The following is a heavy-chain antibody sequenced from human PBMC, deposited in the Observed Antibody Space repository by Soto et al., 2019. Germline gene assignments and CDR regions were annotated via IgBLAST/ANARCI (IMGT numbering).Heavy chain of an antibody. CDR2: IYTGVTDN. D-gene: IGHD5-12*01. J-gene: IGHJ4*02. V-gene: IGHV5-51*01. Sequence: GESLKISCRGFRYSFNTYWIDQVRLMPGKGLEWMGIIYTGVTDNRHRPSLQGQVTFSADKSISTAYMQWSSLKASDTSMYYCARYSGYDDNRAISCGYYFDYWARGTLVTGSS. CDR3: ARYSGYDDNRAISCGYYFDY. CDR1: RYSFNTYW.